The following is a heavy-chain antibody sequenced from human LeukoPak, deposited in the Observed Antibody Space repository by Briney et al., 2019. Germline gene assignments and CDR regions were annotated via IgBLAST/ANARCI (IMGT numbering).Heavy chain of an antibody. CDR1: GGSISSGSYY. Sequence: SETLSLTCTVSGGSISSGSYYWSWIRQPAGKGLEWIGRIYTSGSTNYNPSLKSRVTISVDTSKNQFSLKLSSVTAADTAVYYCARDWELGYWGQGTLVTVSS. J-gene: IGHJ4*02. D-gene: IGHD1-26*01. CDR2: IYTSGST. CDR3: ARDWELGY. V-gene: IGHV4-61*02.